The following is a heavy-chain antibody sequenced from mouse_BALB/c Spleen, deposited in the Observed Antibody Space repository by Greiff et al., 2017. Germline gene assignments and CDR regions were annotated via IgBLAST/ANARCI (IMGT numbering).Heavy chain of an antibody. Sequence: QVQLKESGPGLVAPSQSLSITCTVSGFSLTGYGVNWVRQPPGKGLEWLGMIWGDGSTDYNSALKSRLSISKDNSKSQVFLKMNSLQTDDTARYYCARENYYGSSYGCAYRGQGTLVTVSA. CDR2: IWGDGST. D-gene: IGHD1-1*01. CDR3: ARENYYGSSYGCAY. J-gene: IGHJ3*01. CDR1: GFSLTGYG. V-gene: IGHV2-6-7*01.